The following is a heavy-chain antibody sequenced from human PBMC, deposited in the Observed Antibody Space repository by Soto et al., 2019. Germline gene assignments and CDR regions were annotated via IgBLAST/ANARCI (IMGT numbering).Heavy chain of an antibody. Sequence: EVQLLESGGGLVQPGGSPRLSCAASGFTFSSYAMTWVRQAPGKGLEWVSAISGSGISTFYADSVKGRFTISRDNSKNTLYLQMNSLRVADTAVYYCAKDSADCASTSCYGFFGYWGQGTLVTVSS. CDR2: ISGSGIST. D-gene: IGHD2-2*01. CDR3: AKDSADCASTSCYGFFGY. V-gene: IGHV3-23*01. J-gene: IGHJ4*02. CDR1: GFTFSSYA.